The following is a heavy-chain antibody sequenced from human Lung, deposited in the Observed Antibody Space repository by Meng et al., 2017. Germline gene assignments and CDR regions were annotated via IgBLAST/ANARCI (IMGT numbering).Heavy chain of an antibody. Sequence: VRPQGAGPRLVKPSQTLPLTCTVSGGSINKSNYYWSWIRQPPLKGLEWSGHIYNSGHTYYNPSLKSRITISLDTSKNQCSLKLSSVTAANTAVYYCARGQKGYFDLWGRGTLVTVSS. V-gene: IGHV4-30-4*01. CDR1: GGSINKSNYY. CDR3: ARGQKGYFDL. J-gene: IGHJ2*01. CDR2: IYNSGHT.